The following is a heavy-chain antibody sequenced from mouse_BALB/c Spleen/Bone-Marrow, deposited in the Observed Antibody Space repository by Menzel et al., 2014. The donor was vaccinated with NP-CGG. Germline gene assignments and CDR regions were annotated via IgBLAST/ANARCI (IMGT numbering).Heavy chain of an antibody. Sequence: QVQLQQSGAELVRPGASVTLSCKASGYTFTDYEMHWVKQTPVHGLEWIGAIDPETGGTAYNQKFKGKATLTAGKSSSTAYMELRSLTSEDSAVYYCTRGGKFITTVVVDFDYWGQGTTLTVSS. CDR1: GYTFTDYE. CDR2: IDPETGGT. J-gene: IGHJ2*01. V-gene: IGHV1-15*01. D-gene: IGHD1-1*01. CDR3: TRGGKFITTVVVDFDY.